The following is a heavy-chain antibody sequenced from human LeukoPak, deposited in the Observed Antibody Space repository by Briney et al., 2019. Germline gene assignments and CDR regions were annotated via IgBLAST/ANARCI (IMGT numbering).Heavy chain of an antibody. CDR2: IKQDGSEK. J-gene: IGHJ4*02. V-gene: IGHV3-7*04. D-gene: IGHD1-1*01. CDR1: GFTFGTYW. CDR3: ARHGALWNY. Sequence: QPGGSLRLSCAASGFTFGTYWMSWVRQAPGKGLEWVASIKQDGSEKYYVDSVKVRFTISRDNAKNSLYLQMNSLRAEDTALYYCARHGALWNYWGQGTLVTVSS.